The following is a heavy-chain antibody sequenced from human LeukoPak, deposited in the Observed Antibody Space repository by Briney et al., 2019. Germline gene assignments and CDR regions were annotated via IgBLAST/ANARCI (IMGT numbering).Heavy chain of an antibody. CDR1: GFTFSTYS. J-gene: IGHJ4*02. D-gene: IGHD6-19*01. V-gene: IGHV3-48*01. Sequence: GGSLRLSCAASGFTFSTYSMNWVRQAPGKGLEWVSYISSSSSTKYYADSVKGRFTISRDNAKKSLYLQMNSLRAEDTAVYYCAKDASPVEVYYFDYWGQGTLVTVSS. CDR3: AKDASPVEVYYFDY. CDR2: ISSSSSTK.